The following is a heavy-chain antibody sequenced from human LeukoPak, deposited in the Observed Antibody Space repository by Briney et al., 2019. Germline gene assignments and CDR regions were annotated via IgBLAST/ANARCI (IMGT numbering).Heavy chain of an antibody. CDR1: GFTFTAYH. Sequence: ASVKVSCKASGFTFTAYHMHWVRQAPGQGLEWMGWINPNSGGTNYQGRVTMTRDTPISTAYMELSGLRSDDTAVYYCARGPHWDPHFDYWGQGTLVTVSS. D-gene: IGHD7-27*01. CDR3: ARGPHWDPHFDY. J-gene: IGHJ4*02. CDR2: INPNSGGT. V-gene: IGHV1-2*02.